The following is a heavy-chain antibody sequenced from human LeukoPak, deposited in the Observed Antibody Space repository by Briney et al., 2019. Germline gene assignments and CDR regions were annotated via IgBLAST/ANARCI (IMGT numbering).Heavy chain of an antibody. D-gene: IGHD3-10*01. CDR3: TFNLGSGSYAFDI. CDR1: GGSISSGGYY. V-gene: IGHV4-30-2*01. Sequence: SETLSLTCTVSGGSISSGGYYWSWIRQPPGKGLEWIGYIYHSGSTYYNPSLKSRVTISVDRSKNQFSLKLSSVTAADTAVYYCTFNLGSGSYAFDIWGQGTMVTVSS. CDR2: IYHSGST. J-gene: IGHJ3*02.